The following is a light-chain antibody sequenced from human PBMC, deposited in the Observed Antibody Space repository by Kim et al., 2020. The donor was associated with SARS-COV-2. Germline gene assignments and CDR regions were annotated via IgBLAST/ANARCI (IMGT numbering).Light chain of an antibody. CDR3: QEYGDWTLT. J-gene: IGKJ4*01. CDR2: GAS. V-gene: IGKV3-15*01. CDR1: QSVSSN. Sequence: EIVMTQSPATLSVSPAERATLSCRASQSVSSNFAWYQQKPGQAPRLLIYGASTRATGIPGRFSGSGSGTEFTLTISSLQSEDFAVYYCQEYGDWTLTFGGGTKVDIK.